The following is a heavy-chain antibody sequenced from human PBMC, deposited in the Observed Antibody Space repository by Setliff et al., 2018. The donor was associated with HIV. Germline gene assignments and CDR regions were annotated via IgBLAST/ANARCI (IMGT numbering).Heavy chain of an antibody. Sequence: GASVKVSCKASGYTFTSYGISWLRQAPGQGLEWMGWISGYSGNTNYAQKFQDRVTMTTDTPTSTVYMELRSLRSDDTAVYYCARVQWVVSSNVGLDYWGQGTQVTVSS. CDR3: ARVQWVVSSNVGLDY. D-gene: IGHD6-19*01. V-gene: IGHV1-18*01. J-gene: IGHJ4*02. CDR1: GYTFTSYG. CDR2: ISGYSGNT.